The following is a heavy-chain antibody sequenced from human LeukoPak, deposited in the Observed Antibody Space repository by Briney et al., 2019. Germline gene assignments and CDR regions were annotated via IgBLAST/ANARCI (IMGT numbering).Heavy chain of an antibody. Sequence: GGSLRLSCAASGFTFSSYSMNWVRQAPGKGLEWISYISSASSSIYYADSVKGRFTISRDNAKNSLFLQMNSLRAEDTAVYYCARLPAYCSSTSCYYDYWGQGTLVTVSS. CDR2: ISSASSSI. CDR3: ARLPAYCSSTSCYYDY. D-gene: IGHD2-2*01. J-gene: IGHJ4*02. CDR1: GFTFSSYS. V-gene: IGHV3-48*04.